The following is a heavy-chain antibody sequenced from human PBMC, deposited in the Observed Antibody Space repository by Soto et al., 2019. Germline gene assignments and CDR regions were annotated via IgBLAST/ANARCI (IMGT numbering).Heavy chain of an antibody. CDR3: TTSHYDFWSGPDITVYYFDY. J-gene: IGHJ4*02. CDR2: IKSKTDGGTT. V-gene: IGHV3-15*01. CDR1: GFTFSNAW. Sequence: GGSLRLSCAASGFTFSNAWMSWVRRAPGKGLEWVGRIKSKTDGGTTDYAAPVKGRFTISRDDSKNTLYLQMNSLKTEDTAVYYCTTSHYDFWSGPDITVYYFDYWGQGTLVTVSS. D-gene: IGHD3-3*01.